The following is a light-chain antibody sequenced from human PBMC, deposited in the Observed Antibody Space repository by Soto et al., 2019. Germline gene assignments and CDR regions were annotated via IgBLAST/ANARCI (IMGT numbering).Light chain of an antibody. Sequence: EIVMTQSPATLSLYPGERVTLSCRASQSVSSKLAWYQQKPGQAPRLLIYGASIRATDIPARFSGSGSGTEFTLTISRLQSEDFAIFYCQQYSNWPYTFGQGTKVDIK. J-gene: IGKJ2*01. V-gene: IGKV3-15*01. CDR3: QQYSNWPYT. CDR1: QSVSSK. CDR2: GAS.